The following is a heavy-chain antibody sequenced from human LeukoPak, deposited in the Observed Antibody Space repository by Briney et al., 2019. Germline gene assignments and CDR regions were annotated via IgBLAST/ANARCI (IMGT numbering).Heavy chain of an antibody. J-gene: IGHJ4*02. V-gene: IGHV3-23*01. CDR2: ISGSGGST. CDR3: AKDQACGGDCYL. D-gene: IGHD2-21*01. CDR1: GFTFSSYA. Sequence: GGSLRLSCAASGFTFSSYAMSWVRQAPGKGLEWASAISGSGGSTYYADSVKGRFTISRDNSKNTLYLQMNSLRAEDTAVYYCAKDQACGGDCYLWGQGTLVTVSS.